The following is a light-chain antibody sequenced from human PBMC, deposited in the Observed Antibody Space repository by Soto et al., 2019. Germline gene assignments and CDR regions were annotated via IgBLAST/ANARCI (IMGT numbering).Light chain of an antibody. J-gene: IGKJ5*01. V-gene: IGKV3-20*01. CDR2: GAS. CDR3: QQYGSSPPVT. Sequence: EMVLTQSPGTLSLSPGERATLSCRASQSVSSSYLAWYQQKPGQAPRLLIYGASGRATGIPDRFSGSGSGTDFTLTINRLEPEDFAVYYCQQYGSSPPVTFGQGTRLEIK. CDR1: QSVSSSY.